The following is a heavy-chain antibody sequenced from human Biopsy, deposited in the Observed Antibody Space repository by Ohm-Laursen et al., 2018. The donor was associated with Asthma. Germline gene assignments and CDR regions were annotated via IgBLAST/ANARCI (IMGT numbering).Heavy chain of an antibody. Sequence: SLRLSCAAPGFTFSNYGMHWVRQVAGKGLDWVAVVTYDGISQYYAESVKGRFTISRDNSRNTLNLQMNSVRPDDTAVYFCARERAGILGSYNGMDVWGPGTTVTVSS. J-gene: IGHJ6*02. V-gene: IGHV3-30*03. CDR1: GFTFSNYG. D-gene: IGHD1-26*01. CDR2: VTYDGISQ. CDR3: ARERAGILGSYNGMDV.